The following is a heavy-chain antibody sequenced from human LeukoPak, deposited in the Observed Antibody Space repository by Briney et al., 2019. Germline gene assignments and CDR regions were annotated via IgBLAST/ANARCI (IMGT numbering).Heavy chain of an antibody. V-gene: IGHV3-23*01. Sequence: GGSLRLSCAASGFNFDDYVMSWVRQAPGKGLEWVSAISGSGGSTYYADSVKGRFTISRDNSKNTLYLQMNSLRAEDTAVYYCAKDLGGIEGAFDIWGQGTMVTVSS. D-gene: IGHD3-10*01. CDR3: AKDLGGIEGAFDI. CDR1: GFNFDDYV. J-gene: IGHJ3*02. CDR2: ISGSGGST.